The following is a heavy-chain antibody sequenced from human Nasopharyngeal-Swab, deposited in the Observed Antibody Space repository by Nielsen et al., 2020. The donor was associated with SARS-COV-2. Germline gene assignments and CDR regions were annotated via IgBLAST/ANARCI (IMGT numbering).Heavy chain of an antibody. CDR1: GFTFSSYG. CDR2: IDSSSRSI. D-gene: IGHD7-27*01. V-gene: IGHV3-21*01. Sequence: GGSLRLSCAASGFTFSSYGMHWVRQAPGKGLEWVSSIDSSSRSIFYADSVKGRFTISRDNAKDSLYLQMNSLRAEDTAVYYCARDLNWGYGYWGQGALVTVSS. J-gene: IGHJ4*02. CDR3: ARDLNWGYGY.